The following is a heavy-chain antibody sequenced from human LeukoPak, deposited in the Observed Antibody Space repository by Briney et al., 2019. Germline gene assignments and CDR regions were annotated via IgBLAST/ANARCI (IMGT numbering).Heavy chain of an antibody. CDR3: ARDLKSGSWIIGWFDP. J-gene: IGHJ5*02. CDR2: IIPIFGTA. CDR1: GGTFSSYA. Sequence: GASVKVSCKASGGTFSSYAISWVRQAPGQGLEWMGGIIPIFGTANYAQKFQGRVTITADESTSTAYMELSSLRSEDTAVYYCARDLKSGSWIIGWFDPWGQGTLVTVSS. D-gene: IGHD2-15*01. V-gene: IGHV1-69*13.